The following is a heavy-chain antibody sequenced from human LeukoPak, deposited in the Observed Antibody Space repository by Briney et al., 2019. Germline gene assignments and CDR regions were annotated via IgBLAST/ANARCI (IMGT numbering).Heavy chain of an antibody. CDR2: TIPICGTA. J-gene: IGHJ5*02. V-gene: IGHV1-69*13. CDR3: ARDRPTDYDILTGRFDP. D-gene: IGHD3-9*01. Sequence: SVKVSCKASGGTFSSYAISWVRQAPGQGLEWMGGTIPICGTANYAQKFQGRVTITADESTSTAYMELSSLRSEDTAVYYCARDRPTDYDILTGRFDPWGQGTLVTVSS. CDR1: GGTFSSYA.